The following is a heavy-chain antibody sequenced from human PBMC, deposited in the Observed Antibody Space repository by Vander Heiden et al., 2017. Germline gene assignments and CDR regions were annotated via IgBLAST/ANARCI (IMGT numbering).Heavy chain of an antibody. CDR3: ARKLDYGDYFDY. V-gene: IGHV2-5*01. J-gene: IGHJ4*02. CDR1: GFSLSSGVMG. CDR2: IYWNDDK. Sequence: QITLTESGPTLVNPTQTLTLTCTFPGFSLSSGVMGVGWIRQPPGKALEWLALIYWNDDKRYSPSLKSRLTITKDTSRNQVVLKMTNMDPVDTATYYCARKLDYGDYFDYWGQGTLVTVSS. D-gene: IGHD4-17*01.